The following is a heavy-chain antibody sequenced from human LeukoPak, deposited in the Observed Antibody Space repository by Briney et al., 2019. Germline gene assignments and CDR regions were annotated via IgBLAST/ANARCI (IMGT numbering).Heavy chain of an antibody. CDR2: ISSNGGST. CDR3: VKDVSSSWYLGDLWDY. CDR1: GFTFSSYA. V-gene: IGHV3-64D*06. J-gene: IGHJ4*02. D-gene: IGHD6-13*01. Sequence: GGSLRLSCSASGFTFSSYAMHWVRQAPGKGLEYVSAISSNGGSTYYADSVKGRFTISRDNSKNTLYLQMSSLRAEDTAVYHCVKDVSSSWYLGDLWDYWGQGTLVTVSS.